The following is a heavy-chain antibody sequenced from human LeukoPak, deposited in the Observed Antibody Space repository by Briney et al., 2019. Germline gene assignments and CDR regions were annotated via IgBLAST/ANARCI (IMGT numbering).Heavy chain of an antibody. D-gene: IGHD3-10*01. Sequence: PGGSLRLSCVASGFTFSAYAMSWVRQAPGKGLEWVSAISGSGGSTYYADSVKGRFAISRDNSKNTLYLQMHSLRAEDTAVYYCAKDLSPWFGVPRGGGFDIWGQGTMVTVSS. J-gene: IGHJ3*02. V-gene: IGHV3-23*01. CDR2: ISGSGGST. CDR3: AKDLSPWFGVPRGGGFDI. CDR1: GFTFSAYA.